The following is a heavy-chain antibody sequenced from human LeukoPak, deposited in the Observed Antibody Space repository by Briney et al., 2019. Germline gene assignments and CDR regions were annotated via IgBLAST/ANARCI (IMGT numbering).Heavy chain of an antibody. Sequence: SETLSLTCTVSGGSISNRISYWSWIRQPPGKGLEWTATIYYGGSIYSPSLKSRLTISVDTSKNQFSLKVTSMTAADTAVYYCARRIVGVIDAFDYWGQGALVTVSS. CDR1: GGSISNRISY. D-gene: IGHD1-26*01. CDR2: IYYGGS. J-gene: IGHJ4*02. CDR3: ARRIVGVIDAFDY. V-gene: IGHV4-39*01.